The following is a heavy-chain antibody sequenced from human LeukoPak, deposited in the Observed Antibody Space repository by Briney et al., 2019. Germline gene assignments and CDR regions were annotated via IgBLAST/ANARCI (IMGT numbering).Heavy chain of an antibody. CDR1: GDSISRGYY. CDR3: ARSVGNSGSFQGYNY. CDR2: IFHSGST. V-gene: IGHV4-38-2*02. J-gene: IGHJ4*02. D-gene: IGHD1-26*01. Sequence: SETLSLTCTVSGDSISRGYYWAWIRPPPGTGLEWIGSIFHSGSTYYKPSLLSRVTISVDTSKNQFSLKMSSVTAADTAVYYCARSVGNSGSFQGYNYWGKGIRSPSPQ.